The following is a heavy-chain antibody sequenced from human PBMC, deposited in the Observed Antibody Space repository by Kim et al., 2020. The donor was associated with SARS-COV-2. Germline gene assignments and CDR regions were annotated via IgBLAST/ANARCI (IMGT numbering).Heavy chain of an antibody. CDR3: ARRDSGIEYYYYPIDV. CDR2: IYPIDSDT. J-gene: IGHJ6*02. Sequence: GESLKISCRASGYRFTNHWIGWVRQMPGKGLEWMGIIYPIDSDTRYSPSFQGQVTISVDKSISTAYLQWSSLKASDTAMYYCARRDSGIEYYYYPIDVWGQGTTVTVSS. V-gene: IGHV5-51*01. CDR1: GYRFTNHW. D-gene: IGHD6-13*01.